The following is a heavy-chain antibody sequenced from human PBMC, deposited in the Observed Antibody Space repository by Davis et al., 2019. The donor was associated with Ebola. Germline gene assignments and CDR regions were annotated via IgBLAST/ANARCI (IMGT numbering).Heavy chain of an antibody. J-gene: IGHJ1*01. CDR3: ATREGSSWHHLDA. CDR2: IYPGYSDT. D-gene: IGHD6-13*01. V-gene: IGHV5-51*01. CDR1: GYTLRSYW. Sequence: GESLKIPCHGSGYTLRSYWIAWVRQTPEKGLEWMVIIYPGYSDTRYRPSIQGHITISADRSIGTAYLQLHSLRASDTGLYFCATREGSSWHHLDAWGQGTQVTVSS.